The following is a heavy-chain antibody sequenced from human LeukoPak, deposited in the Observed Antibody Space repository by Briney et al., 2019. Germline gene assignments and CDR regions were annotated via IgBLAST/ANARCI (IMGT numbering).Heavy chain of an antibody. CDR3: AKVIQSGNDYDAFDI. D-gene: IGHD5-12*01. J-gene: IGHJ3*02. Sequence: GGSLRLSCAASGFTFSNYAMNWVRQAPGKGLEWVSGISGSGGSTYYADSVKGRFTISRDNSKKTLYLQMNSLRAEDTAVYYCAKVIQSGNDYDAFDIWGQGTMVTVSS. CDR2: ISGSGGST. V-gene: IGHV3-23*01. CDR1: GFTFSNYA.